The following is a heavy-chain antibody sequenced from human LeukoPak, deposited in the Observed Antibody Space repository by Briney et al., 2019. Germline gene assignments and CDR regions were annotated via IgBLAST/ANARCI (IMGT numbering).Heavy chain of an antibody. D-gene: IGHD3-10*01. CDR3: AKVVYGSGSYYFDY. J-gene: IGHJ4*02. V-gene: IGHV3-30*02. CDR2: IPYDGSNK. Sequence: GGSLRLSCAASGFTFSSYGMHRVRQAPGKGLEWVAFIPYDGSNKYYVDSVKGRFTISRDNSKNTLYLQMNSLRAEDTAVYYCAKVVYGSGSYYFDYWGQGTLVTVSS. CDR1: GFTFSSYG.